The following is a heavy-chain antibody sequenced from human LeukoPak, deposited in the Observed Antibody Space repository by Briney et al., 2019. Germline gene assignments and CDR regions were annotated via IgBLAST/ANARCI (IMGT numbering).Heavy chain of an antibody. CDR1: GYTFTGCY. J-gene: IGHJ6*02. CDR2: INPNSGGT. Sequence: ASVKVSCKASGYTFTGCYMHWVRQAPGQGLEWMGWINPNSGGTNYAQKFQGWVTMTRDTSISTAYMELSRLRSDDTAVYYCARAYSSSDAHYYYYYGMDVWGQGTTVTVSS. V-gene: IGHV1-2*04. CDR3: ARAYSSSDAHYYYYYGMDV. D-gene: IGHD6-6*01.